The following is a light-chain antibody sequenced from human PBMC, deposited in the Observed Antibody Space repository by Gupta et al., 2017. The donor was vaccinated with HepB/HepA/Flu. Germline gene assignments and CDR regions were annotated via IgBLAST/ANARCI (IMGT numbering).Light chain of an antibody. J-gene: IGKJ4*01. CDR1: QSISSY. CDR2: AAS. V-gene: IGKV1-39*01. CDR3: QQSYSTPLT. Sequence: DIQMTQSPSSLSASVGDRVTITCRASQSISSYLNWYQQKPGKAPKLLIYAASSSQSGVPSRFSGSGSWTDFTLTISSLQPEDFATYYCQQSYSTPLTFGGGTKVEIK.